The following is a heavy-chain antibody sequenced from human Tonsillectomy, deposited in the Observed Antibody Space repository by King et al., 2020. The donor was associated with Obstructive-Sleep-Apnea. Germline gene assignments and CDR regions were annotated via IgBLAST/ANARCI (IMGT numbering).Heavy chain of an antibody. Sequence: QLVQSGAEVKKPGSSVKVSCKASGGTFSSYAISWVRQAPGQGLEWMGGIIPIFGTTKYAQKFQGRVTITADESTSTAYMELSSLRSEDTAVYYCSRTTPRQGGQSYYYGMDVWGQGTTVTVSS. CDR1: GGTFSSYA. D-gene: IGHD3-16*01. CDR3: SRTTPRQGGQSYYYGMDV. J-gene: IGHJ6*02. CDR2: IIPIFGTT. V-gene: IGHV1-69*01.